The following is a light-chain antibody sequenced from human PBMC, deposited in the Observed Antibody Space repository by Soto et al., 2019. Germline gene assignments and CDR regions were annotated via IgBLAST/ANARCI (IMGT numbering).Light chain of an antibody. CDR2: GTS. CDR1: QSISNNH. J-gene: IGKJ4*01. CDR3: EYYGTSIT. Sequence: EIVLTQSPATLSLSPGERVTLSCRASQSISNNHLAWYQKQPGQAPSLLIPGTSNRATGIPDRFSGSGSGTDFTITFSRLEAEDFAVYYCEYYGTSITFGGGTKVEIK. V-gene: IGKV3-20*01.